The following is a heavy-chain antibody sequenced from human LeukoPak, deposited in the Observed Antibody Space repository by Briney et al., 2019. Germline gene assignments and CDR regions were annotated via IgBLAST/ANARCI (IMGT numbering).Heavy chain of an antibody. D-gene: IGHD2-21*02. Sequence: GGSLRLSCAASGFTFTNYAMNWVCQAPGKGLEWLSAISSSGGTTCYADSVKGRFTISRDNSRNTLYLQMNSLRVADTAVYFCTKVRLSNLYYYYGMDVWGQGTTVTVSS. V-gene: IGHV3-23*01. CDR2: ISSSGGTT. J-gene: IGHJ6*02. CDR1: GFTFTNYA. CDR3: TKVRLSNLYYYYGMDV.